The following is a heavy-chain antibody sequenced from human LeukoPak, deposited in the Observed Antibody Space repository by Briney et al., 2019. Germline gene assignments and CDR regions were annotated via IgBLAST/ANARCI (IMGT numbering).Heavy chain of an antibody. CDR2: IYYSGST. Sequence: PSETLSLTCTVSGGSISSYYWSWIRQPPGKGLEWIGYIYYSGSTNYNPSLKSRVTISVDTSKNQFSLKLSSVTAADTAVYSCARHRTSALYGAFDIWGQGTMVTVSS. V-gene: IGHV4-59*01. J-gene: IGHJ3*02. D-gene: IGHD2-8*01. CDR1: GGSISSYY. CDR3: ARHRTSALYGAFDI.